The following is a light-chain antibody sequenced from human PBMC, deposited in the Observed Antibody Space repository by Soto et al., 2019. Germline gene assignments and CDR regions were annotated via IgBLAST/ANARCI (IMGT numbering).Light chain of an antibody. V-gene: IGKV1-9*01. CDR3: QQLNSYPIT. CDR2: AAS. J-gene: IGKJ5*01. Sequence: DIQMTQYPASPSESVRDRFTINYPASQSISSWLAWYKQKPGKAPKIXIFAASTLQSGAPSRVSGSGSGTEFTLTISSLKPEDFATYYCQQLNSYPITFGQGTRLEI. CDR1: QSISSW.